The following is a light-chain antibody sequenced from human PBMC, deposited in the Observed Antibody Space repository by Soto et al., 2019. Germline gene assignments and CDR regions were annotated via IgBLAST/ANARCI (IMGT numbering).Light chain of an antibody. CDR2: DAS. V-gene: IGKV3-20*01. CDR3: QHYGSSWT. J-gene: IGKJ1*01. CDR1: QTVRNNY. Sequence: EFVLTQSPGTLSLSPGERATLSCRASQTVRNNYLAWYQQKPGQAPRLLIYDASSRATGIPDRFSGSGSGTDFTLTISRLEPEDFAVYYCQHYGSSWTFGQGTKVEIK.